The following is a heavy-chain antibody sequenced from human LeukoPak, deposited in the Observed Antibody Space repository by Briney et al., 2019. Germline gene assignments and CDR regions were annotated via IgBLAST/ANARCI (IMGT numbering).Heavy chain of an antibody. Sequence: SETLSLTCTVSGGSISSYYWSWIRQPPGKGLEWIGYIYYSGSTNYNPSLKSRVTISVDTSKNQFSLKLSSVTAADTAVYYCVRLGSSYDYVWGSYRTYNWFDPWGQGTLVTVSS. V-gene: IGHV4-59*01. CDR2: IYYSGST. CDR1: GGSISSYY. CDR3: VRLGSSYDYVWGSYRTYNWFDP. D-gene: IGHD3-16*02. J-gene: IGHJ5*02.